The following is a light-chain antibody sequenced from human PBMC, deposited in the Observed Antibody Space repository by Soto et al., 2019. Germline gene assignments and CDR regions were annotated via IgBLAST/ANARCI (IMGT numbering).Light chain of an antibody. CDR3: QQYDSSPRT. J-gene: IGKJ1*01. Sequence: EIVLTQSPGTLSLSPGETATLSCRASQSVSTRSLAWYQQKPGQAPRLLISGASSRAADIPDRFSGSGSGTDFTLTINRLEPEDFAVYYCQQYDSSPRTFGQGTKVDIK. CDR2: GAS. V-gene: IGKV3-20*01. CDR1: QSVSTRS.